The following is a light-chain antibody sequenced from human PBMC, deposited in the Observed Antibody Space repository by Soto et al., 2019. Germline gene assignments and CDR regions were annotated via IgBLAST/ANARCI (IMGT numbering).Light chain of an antibody. CDR3: SSHAGSYTYV. CDR2: DVT. Sequence: QSALTQPRSVSGSPGQSLTISCTGTSSDVGGYNYVSWYQQYPGKVPKLTIYDVTKRPSGVPDRFSGSKSGNTASLTISGLQAEEEADYYCSSHAGSYTYVFRTGTKVSVL. CDR1: SSDVGGYNY. J-gene: IGLJ1*01. V-gene: IGLV2-11*01.